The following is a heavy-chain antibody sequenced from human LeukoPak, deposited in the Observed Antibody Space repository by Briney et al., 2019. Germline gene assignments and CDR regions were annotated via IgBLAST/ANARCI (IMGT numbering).Heavy chain of an antibody. V-gene: IGHV3-21*01. Sequence: GESLRLSCAASGSTFSSYSMNWVRQAPGKGLEWVSSISSSSSYIYYADSVKGRFTISRDNAKNSLYLQMNSLRAEDTAVYYCARDRPGITGTTLPDYWGQGTLVTVSS. CDR3: ARDRPGITGTTLPDY. CDR2: ISSSSSYI. CDR1: GSTFSSYS. D-gene: IGHD1-20*01. J-gene: IGHJ4*02.